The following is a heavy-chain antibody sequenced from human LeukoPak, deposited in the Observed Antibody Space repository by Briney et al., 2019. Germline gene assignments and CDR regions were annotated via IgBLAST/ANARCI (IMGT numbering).Heavy chain of an antibody. D-gene: IGHD6-13*01. CDR3: ARDVIAAAPEAPFDY. Sequence: ASVEVSCKASGGTFSSYAISWVRQAPGQGLEWMGWISAYNGNTNYAQKLQGRVTMTTDTSTSTAYMKLRSLRSDDTAVYYCARDVIAAAPEAPFDYWGQGTLVTVSS. V-gene: IGHV1-18*01. CDR1: GGTFSSYA. J-gene: IGHJ4*02. CDR2: ISAYNGNT.